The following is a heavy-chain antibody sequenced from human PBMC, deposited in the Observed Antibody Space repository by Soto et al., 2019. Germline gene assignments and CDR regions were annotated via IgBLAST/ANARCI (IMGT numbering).Heavy chain of an antibody. V-gene: IGHV1-69*10. Sequence: ASVKVSCKASGDTFSSYAISWVRQAPGQGLEWMGGIIPILGTPTYAQKFQGRVTITADKSTSTAYMELSSLRSEDTAVYYCARERSRYDRSGYYRPDYWGQGTLVTVSS. CDR3: ARERSRYDRSGYYRPDY. CDR1: GDTFSSYA. CDR2: IIPILGTP. J-gene: IGHJ4*02. D-gene: IGHD3-22*01.